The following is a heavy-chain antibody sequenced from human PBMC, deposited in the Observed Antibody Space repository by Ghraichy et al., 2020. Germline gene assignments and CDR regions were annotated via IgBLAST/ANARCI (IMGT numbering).Heavy chain of an antibody. Sequence: GESLNISCAASGFTVSSNFMSWVRQAPGTGLEWVSLIYSHGDTYYADSVKGRFTISRDSSENTLFLQLNSLTTEDSGVYYCASARITNDYWGQGTLVTVSS. CDR2: IYSHGDT. V-gene: IGHV3-66*01. D-gene: IGHD2/OR15-2a*01. CDR3: ASARITNDY. J-gene: IGHJ4*02. CDR1: GFTVSSNF.